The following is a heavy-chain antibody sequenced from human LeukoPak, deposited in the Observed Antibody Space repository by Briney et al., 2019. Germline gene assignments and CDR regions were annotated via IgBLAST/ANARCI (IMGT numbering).Heavy chain of an antibody. CDR1: GGSISTYY. J-gene: IGHJ4*02. V-gene: IGHV4-59*01. D-gene: IGHD6-19*01. CDR2: IYYSGST. Sequence: PSETLSLTCTVSGGSISTYYWSWIRQPPGKGLEWIGYIYYSGSTNYNPSLKSRVTISVDTSKNQFSLKLSSVTAADTAVYYCARVPIAVAGTEYFDYWGQGTLVTVSS. CDR3: ARVPIAVAGTEYFDY.